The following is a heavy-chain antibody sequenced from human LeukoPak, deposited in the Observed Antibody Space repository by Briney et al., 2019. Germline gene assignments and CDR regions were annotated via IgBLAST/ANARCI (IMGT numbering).Heavy chain of an antibody. D-gene: IGHD3-9*01. Sequence: PSETLSLTCTVSGGSISSGGYYWSWIRQHPGKGLEWIGYIYYSGSTYYNPSLKSRVTISVDTSKNQFSLKLSSVTAADTAVYYCARILRLRYFDWLLYYFDYWGQGTPVTVSS. CDR1: GGSISSGGYY. CDR3: ARILRLRYFDWLLYYFDY. J-gene: IGHJ4*02. V-gene: IGHV4-31*03. CDR2: IYYSGST.